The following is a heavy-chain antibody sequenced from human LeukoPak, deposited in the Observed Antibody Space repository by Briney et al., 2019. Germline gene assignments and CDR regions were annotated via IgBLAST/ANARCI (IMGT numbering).Heavy chain of an antibody. D-gene: IGHD3-22*01. CDR2: INHSGST. CDR1: GGSFSGYY. CDR3: ARDQYDSSGYFLGSDY. Sequence: PSETLSLTCAVYGGSFSGYYWSWIRQPPGKGLEWIGEINHSGSTNYNPSLKSRVTISVDTSKNQFSLKLSSVTAADTAVYYCARDQYDSSGYFLGSDYWGQGILVTVSS. J-gene: IGHJ4*02. V-gene: IGHV4-34*01.